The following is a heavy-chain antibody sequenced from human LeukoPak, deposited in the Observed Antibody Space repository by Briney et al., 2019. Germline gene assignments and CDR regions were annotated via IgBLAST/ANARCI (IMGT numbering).Heavy chain of an antibody. J-gene: IGHJ3*02. CDR2: VGTAGDT. Sequence: PGGSLRLSCTASRFTFSSYNMHWVRQPTGKGLEWVSAVGTAGDTYYPGSVKGRFTISRENAKNSLYLQMNSLRAGDTAVYYCARRGDSRGYYDAFDIWGQGTMVTVSS. V-gene: IGHV3-13*01. D-gene: IGHD3-22*01. CDR3: ARRGDSRGYYDAFDI. CDR1: RFTFSSYN.